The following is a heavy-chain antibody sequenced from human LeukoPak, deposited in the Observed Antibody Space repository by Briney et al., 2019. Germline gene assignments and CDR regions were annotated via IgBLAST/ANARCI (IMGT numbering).Heavy chain of an antibody. Sequence: SGGSLRLSCAASGFTFSSYSMNWVRQAPGKGLEWVSSISSSSSYIYYADSVKGRFTISRDNAQNSLYLQMNGLRAEDTALYYCAKGDAIAARLNYFDYWGQGTLVTVSS. CDR1: GFTFSSYS. J-gene: IGHJ4*02. CDR3: AKGDAIAARLNYFDY. D-gene: IGHD6-6*01. V-gene: IGHV3-21*04. CDR2: ISSSSSYI.